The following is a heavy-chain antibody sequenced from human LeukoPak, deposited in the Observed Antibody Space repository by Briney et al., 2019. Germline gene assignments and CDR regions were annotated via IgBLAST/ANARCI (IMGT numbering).Heavy chain of an antibody. Sequence: PSETLSLTCAVYGRSFSGYYWSWIRQPPGKGLEWIGEINHSGSTNYNPSLKSRVTISVDTSKNQFSLKLSSVTAADTAVYYCARMWYQLLDDYWGQGTLVTVSS. J-gene: IGHJ4*02. CDR3: ARMWYQLLDDY. CDR1: GRSFSGYY. V-gene: IGHV4-34*01. CDR2: INHSGST. D-gene: IGHD2-2*01.